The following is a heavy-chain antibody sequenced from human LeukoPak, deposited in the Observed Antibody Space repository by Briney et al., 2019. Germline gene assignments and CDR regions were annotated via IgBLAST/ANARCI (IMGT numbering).Heavy chain of an antibody. D-gene: IGHD5-24*01. CDR3: AREEMEGAHNFDY. J-gene: IGHJ4*02. CDR2: ITNSGTTI. CDR1: GFTFTDYY. Sequence: GGSLRLSCAASGFTFTDYYMSWIRQAPGKGLEWVSYITNSGTTIYYADSVKGRFTISRDNAKNSLYLQMNSLRAGDTAVYYCAREEMEGAHNFDYWGQGTLVTVSS. V-gene: IGHV3-11*01.